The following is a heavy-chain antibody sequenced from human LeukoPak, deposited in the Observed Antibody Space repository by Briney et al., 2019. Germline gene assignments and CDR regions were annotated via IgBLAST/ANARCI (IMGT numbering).Heavy chain of an antibody. CDR2: IYHSGST. D-gene: IGHD3-22*01. CDR1: GYSISSGYY. Sequence: SETLSLTCAVSGYSISSGYYWGWIRQPPGKGLEWIGSIYHSGSTYYNPSLKSRVTISVDTSKNQFSLKLSSVTAADTAVYYCARWDSSEDYWGQGTLVTISS. J-gene: IGHJ4*02. CDR3: ARWDSSEDY. V-gene: IGHV4-38-2*01.